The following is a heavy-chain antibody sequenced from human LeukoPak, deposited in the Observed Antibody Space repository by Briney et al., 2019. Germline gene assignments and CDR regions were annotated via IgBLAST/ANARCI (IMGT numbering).Heavy chain of an antibody. V-gene: IGHV3-30*02. CDR3: ANSYYYGSGSYSPSSPRPYDY. D-gene: IGHD3-10*01. CDR1: GFTFSTYG. CDR2: IYNDGSNK. J-gene: IGHJ4*02. Sequence: PGGSLRLSCAASGFTFSTYGMHWVRQAPGKGLEWVAFIYNDGSNKFNADSVKGRFTISRDNSKNTLYLQMNSLRAEDTAVYYCANSYYYGSGSYSPSSPRPYDYWGQGTLVTVSS.